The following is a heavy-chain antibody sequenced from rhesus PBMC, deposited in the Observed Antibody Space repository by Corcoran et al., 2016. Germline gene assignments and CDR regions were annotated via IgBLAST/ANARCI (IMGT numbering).Heavy chain of an antibody. CDR3: ARVFTAIDY. V-gene: IGHV4-165*01. CDR1: GYSISSNY. Sequence: QVQLQESGPGLVKPSETLSLTCAVSGYSISSNYWSWISQPPGKGLEWIGYIDGSSGSTYYNPSLKSRVTISTDTSKNQFSLKLSSVTAADTAVYYCARVFTAIDYWGQGVLVTVSS. CDR2: IDGSSGST. D-gene: IGHD2-27*01. J-gene: IGHJ4*01.